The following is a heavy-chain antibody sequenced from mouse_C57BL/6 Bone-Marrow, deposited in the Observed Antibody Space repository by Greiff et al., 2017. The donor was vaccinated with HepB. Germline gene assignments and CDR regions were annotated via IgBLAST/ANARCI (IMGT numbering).Heavy chain of an antibody. CDR2: IYPGDGDT. CDR3: ARWRDYDGMDY. J-gene: IGHJ4*01. CDR1: GYAFSSSW. Sequence: QVQLQQSGPELVKPGASVKISCKASGYAFSSSWMNWVKQRPGKGLEWIGRIYPGDGDTNYNGKFKGKATLTADKSSSTAYMQLSSLTSEDSAVYFCARWRDYDGMDYWGQGTSVTVSS. D-gene: IGHD2-4*01. V-gene: IGHV1-82*01.